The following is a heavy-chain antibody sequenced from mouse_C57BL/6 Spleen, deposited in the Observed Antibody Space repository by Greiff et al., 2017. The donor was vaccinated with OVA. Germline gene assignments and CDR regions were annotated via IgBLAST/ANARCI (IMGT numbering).Heavy chain of an antibody. J-gene: IGHJ3*01. CDR1: GFSLTSYG. CDR2: IWSGGST. D-gene: IGHD4-1*02. Sequence: VQLQESGPGLVQPSQSLSITCTVSGFSLTSYGVHWVRQSPGKGLEWLGVIWSGGSTDYNAAFISRLSISKDNSKSQVFFKRNSLQDDDTAIYYCARNSPQLGGFAYWGQGTLVTVSA. V-gene: IGHV2-2*01. CDR3: ARNSPQLGGFAY.